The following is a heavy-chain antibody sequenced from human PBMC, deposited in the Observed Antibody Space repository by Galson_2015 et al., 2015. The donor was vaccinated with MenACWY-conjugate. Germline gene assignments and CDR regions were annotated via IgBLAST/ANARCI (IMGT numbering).Heavy chain of an antibody. CDR2: IYSGSTT. CDR3: ARSGVGYGERWLDP. D-gene: IGHD3-3*01. Sequence: SLRLSCAASGFTVSTSCMSWVRQAPGEGQEWVSIIYSGSTTKYADSVKGRFTISGDSSKSTVYLQMNSLRVEDTAMYYCARSGVGYGERWLDPWGQGTLVTVSS. CDR1: GFTVSTSC. V-gene: IGHV3-53*01. J-gene: IGHJ5*02.